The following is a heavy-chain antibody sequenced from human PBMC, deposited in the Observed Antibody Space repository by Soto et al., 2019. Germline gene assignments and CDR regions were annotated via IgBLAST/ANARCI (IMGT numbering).Heavy chain of an antibody. J-gene: IGHJ4*02. Sequence: GGSLRLSCVASGFTFSSYGMHWVRQAPGKELERVAIISYDGSNTYYADSVKGRFTISRDNSKNTLYLQMNSLRAEDTSVYYCAKEGGLSGSYYISSSYYFDYWGQGTLVTVSS. V-gene: IGHV3-30*18. CDR3: AKEGGLSGSYYISSSYYFDY. CDR2: ISYDGSNT. CDR1: GFTFSSYG. D-gene: IGHD1-26*01.